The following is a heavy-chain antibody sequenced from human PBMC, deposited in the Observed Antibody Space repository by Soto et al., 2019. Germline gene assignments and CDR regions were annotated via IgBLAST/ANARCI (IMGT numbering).Heavy chain of an antibody. Sequence: SETLSLTCAVSGGSISSGGYSWSWIRQPPGKGLEWIGYIYHSGSTYYNPSLKSRVTISVDRSKNQFSLKLSSVTAADTAVYYCARDVKDSGSYWFDPWGQGTLVTVSS. CDR1: GGSISSGGYS. CDR3: ARDVKDSGSYWFDP. CDR2: IYHSGST. J-gene: IGHJ5*02. V-gene: IGHV4-30-2*01. D-gene: IGHD6-6*01.